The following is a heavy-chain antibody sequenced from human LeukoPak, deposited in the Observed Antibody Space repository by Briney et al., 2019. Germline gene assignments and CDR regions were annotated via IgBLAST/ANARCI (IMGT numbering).Heavy chain of an antibody. CDR3: ASGQGYCSGGSCQSGWFHP. CDR1: GFTVSSNF. D-gene: IGHD2-15*01. V-gene: IGHV3-66*01. CDR2: IYSGGTN. Sequence: GGSLRLSCAASGFTVSSNFMMWVRQAGGEGLEWVSLIYSGGTNYYEDSVKGRFTISRDNSKRTLDLQMDSLRAEDTGVYYCASGQGYCSGGSCQSGWFHPWRQGTLLTVSS. J-gene: IGHJ5*02.